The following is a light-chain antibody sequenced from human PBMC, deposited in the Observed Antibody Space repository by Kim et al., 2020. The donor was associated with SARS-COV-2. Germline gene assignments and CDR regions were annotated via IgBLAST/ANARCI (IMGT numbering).Light chain of an antibody. CDR1: QDIRNF. V-gene: IGKV1-33*01. CDR3: QHFDSLPYT. CDR2: DAS. Sequence: SASVGDRATITCQASQDIRNFLNWFQHKPGKAPELLIYDASTLGAGVPSRFSGSGSGTDFTFTISSLQPEDIATYYCQHFDSLPYTFGQGTKLEIK. J-gene: IGKJ2*01.